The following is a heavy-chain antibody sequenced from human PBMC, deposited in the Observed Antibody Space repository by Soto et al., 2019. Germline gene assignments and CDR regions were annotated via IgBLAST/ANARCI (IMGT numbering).Heavy chain of an antibody. J-gene: IGHJ5*02. CDR3: ARGGGTVVTYGNWFDP. Sequence: ASVKVSCKASGYTFTSYGISWVQQAPGQGLEWMGWISAYNGNTNYAQKLQGRVTMTTDTSTSTAYMELRSLRSDDTAVYYCARGGGTVVTYGNWFDPWGQGTLVTVSS. D-gene: IGHD2-21*02. CDR2: ISAYNGNT. V-gene: IGHV1-18*01. CDR1: GYTFTSYG.